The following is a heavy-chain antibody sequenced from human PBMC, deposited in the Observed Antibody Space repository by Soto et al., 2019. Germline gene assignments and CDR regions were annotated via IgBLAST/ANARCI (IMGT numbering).Heavy chain of an antibody. V-gene: IGHV1-2*02. CDR3: ARGGSSWSGYYTTWFDP. D-gene: IGHD3-3*01. CDR1: GYTFTGYY. CDR2: INPNSGGT. Sequence: ASVKVSCKASGYTFTGYYMHWVRQAPGQGLEWMGWINPNSGGTNYAQKFQGRVTMTRDTSISTAYMELSRLRSDGTAVYYCARGGSSWSGYYTTWFDPWGQGTLVTVSS. J-gene: IGHJ5*02.